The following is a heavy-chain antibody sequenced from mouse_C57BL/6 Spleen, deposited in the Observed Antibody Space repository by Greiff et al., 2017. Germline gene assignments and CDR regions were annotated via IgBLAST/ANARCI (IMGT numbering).Heavy chain of an antibody. CDR1: GYTFTSYW. CDR2: IDPNSGGT. Sequence: VQLQQSGAELVKPGASVKLSCKASGYTFTSYWMHWVKQRPGRGLEWIGRIDPNSGGTKYTEKFKSKATLTVDKPSSTAYMQLSSLTSEDSAVSYCARPDRSHALYAMDYWGQGTSVTVSA. J-gene: IGHJ4*01. CDR3: ARPDRSHALYAMDY. V-gene: IGHV1-72*01.